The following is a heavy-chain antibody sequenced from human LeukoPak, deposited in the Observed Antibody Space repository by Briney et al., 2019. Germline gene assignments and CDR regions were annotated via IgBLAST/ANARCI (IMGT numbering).Heavy chain of an antibody. J-gene: IGHJ4*02. CDR1: GGSISNYY. D-gene: IGHD4-11*01. CDR3: ARASDRLQPPDY. Sequence: PSETLSLTCTVSGGSISNYYWTWIRQPPGKGLEWIGYIYYSGGTNYNPSLKSRVTISVDTSKNQFSLKLSSVTAADTAMYYCARASDRLQPPDYWGQGTPVTVPS. V-gene: IGHV4-59*01. CDR2: IYYSGGT.